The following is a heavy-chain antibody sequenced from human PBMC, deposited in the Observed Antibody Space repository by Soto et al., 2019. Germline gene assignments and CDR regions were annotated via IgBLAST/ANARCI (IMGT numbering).Heavy chain of an antibody. CDR2: MSWNSGTI. V-gene: IGHV3-9*01. CDR3: AKYIRRGFSSAGGD. Sequence: EVQLVESGGGLVQPGRSLRLSCAASGFTFDDYAMHWVRQAPGKGLEWVSGMSWNSGTIAYADSVKGRFTVSRDNAKNSLYLQMNSLRADDTAVYYCAKYIRRGFSSAGGDWGQGALVTVSS. CDR1: GFTFDDYA. D-gene: IGHD6-19*01. J-gene: IGHJ4*02.